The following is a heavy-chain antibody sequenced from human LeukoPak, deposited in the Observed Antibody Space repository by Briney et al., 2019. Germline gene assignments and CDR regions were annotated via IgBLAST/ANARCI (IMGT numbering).Heavy chain of an antibody. CDR1: GFTFDDYA. CDR3: AKDAARMQQQLRVVDV. Sequence: GGSLRPSCAASGFTFDDYAMHWVRQAPGKGLEWVSGISWNSGSIGYADSVKGRFTISRDNAKNSLYLQMNSLRAEDTALYYCAKDAARMQQQLRVVDVWGQGTTVTVSS. J-gene: IGHJ6*02. V-gene: IGHV3-9*01. CDR2: ISWNSGSI. D-gene: IGHD6-13*01.